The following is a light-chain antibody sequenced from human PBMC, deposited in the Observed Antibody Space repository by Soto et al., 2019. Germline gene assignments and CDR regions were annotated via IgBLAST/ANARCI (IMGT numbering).Light chain of an antibody. J-gene: IGKJ2*01. CDR3: QQYNDSFRYT. V-gene: IGKV1-5*03. Sequence: DILLTQSPSILSASVGDRVTITCRASQSISNWLAWYQQKPGTAPKLLIYGASTLESGVPSRFSGSRSGTEFTLTVSSLQPDDFATYYCQQYNDSFRYTFGQGTKVDIK. CDR1: QSISNW. CDR2: GAS.